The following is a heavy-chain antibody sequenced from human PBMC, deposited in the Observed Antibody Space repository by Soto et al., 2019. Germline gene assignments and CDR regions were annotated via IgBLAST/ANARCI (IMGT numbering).Heavy chain of an antibody. D-gene: IGHD2-2*02. Sequence: PLRLSFPPSKSTFRSHDTNWVRQAPGMSLAWRSYISSRGSNIYYEDSVKGRFTLSSDNAENSLYLQMNSLRAEDTAVYYCAREYRHGWWGQGTPV. V-gene: IGHV3-48*03. J-gene: IGHJ4*02. CDR3: AREYRHGW. CDR2: ISSRGSNI. CDR1: KSTFRSHD.